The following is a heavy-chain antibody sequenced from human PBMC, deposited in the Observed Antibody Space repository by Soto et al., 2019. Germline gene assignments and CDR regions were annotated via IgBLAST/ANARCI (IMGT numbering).Heavy chain of an antibody. CDR1: GDSVSSNSAA. D-gene: IGHD5-12*01. CDR2: TYYRSKWYN. J-gene: IGHJ6*03. CDR3: AREKLEGYDYDSEDSYYYYYMDV. Sequence: QSPTLSLTCAISGDSVSSNSAAWNWIRQSPSRGLEWLGRTYYRSKWYNDYAVSVKSRITIKPDTSKNQFSLQLNSVTPQDTAVYYCAREKLEGYDYDSEDSYYYYYMDVWGKGTTVTVSS. V-gene: IGHV6-1*01.